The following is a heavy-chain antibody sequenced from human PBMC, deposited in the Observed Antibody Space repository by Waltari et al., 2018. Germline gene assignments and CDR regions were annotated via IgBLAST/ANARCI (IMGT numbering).Heavy chain of an antibody. CDR1: GFTFSSYS. V-gene: IGHV3-21*01. CDR3: ARVRTAYAFDI. Sequence: EVQLVESGGGLVKPGGSLRLSCAASGFTFSSYSMNWARQAPGKGLELVSSISSSSSYIYYADSVKGRFTISRDNAKNSLYLQMNSLRAEDTAVYYCARVRTAYAFDIWGQGTMVTVSS. D-gene: IGHD3-10*01. J-gene: IGHJ3*02. CDR2: ISSSSSYI.